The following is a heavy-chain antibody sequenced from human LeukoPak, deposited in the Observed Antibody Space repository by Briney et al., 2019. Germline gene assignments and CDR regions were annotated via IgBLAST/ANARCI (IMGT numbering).Heavy chain of an antibody. J-gene: IGHJ4*02. D-gene: IGHD4-11*01. CDR2: IFYTGST. V-gene: IGHV4-59*08. CDR3: ARHSDYSNPIFNY. Sequence: SETLSLTCTVSGGYISPYYWSWIRQPPGKGLEWIGYIFYTGSTSYNPSPRSRVTISIDASNQFSLKLDSVTAEDTAVYYCARHSDYSNPIFNYWGQGTLVTVSS. CDR1: GGYISPYY.